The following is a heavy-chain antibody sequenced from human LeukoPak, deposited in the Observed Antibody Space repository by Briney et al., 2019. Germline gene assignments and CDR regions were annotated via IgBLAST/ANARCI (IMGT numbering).Heavy chain of an antibody. CDR2: ISGTTDAV. CDR3: ARGGWPRF. D-gene: IGHD5-12*01. J-gene: IGHJ4*02. Sequence: PGGSLRLSCVASGITFSSYGLNWVCQTPGRGLEWVSSISGTTDAVYYADSVKGRFTISRDNSKNSLYLQMNSLRAEDTAVYYCARGGWPRFWSQGTLVTVSS. V-gene: IGHV3-21*01. CDR1: GITFSSYG.